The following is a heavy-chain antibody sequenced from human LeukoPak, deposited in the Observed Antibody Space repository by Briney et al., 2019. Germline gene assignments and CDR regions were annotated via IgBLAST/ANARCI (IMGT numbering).Heavy chain of an antibody. Sequence: PGGSLRLSCAASGFTFSSYGMHWVRQAPGKGLEWVAFIRYDGSNKYYADSVKGRFTISRDNSKNTLYLQMNSLRAEDTAVYYCAKVSLSRAINYYYYYMDVWGKGTTVTVS. J-gene: IGHJ6*03. V-gene: IGHV3-30*02. CDR1: GFTFSSYG. CDR2: IRYDGSNK. CDR3: AKVSLSRAINYYYYYMDV.